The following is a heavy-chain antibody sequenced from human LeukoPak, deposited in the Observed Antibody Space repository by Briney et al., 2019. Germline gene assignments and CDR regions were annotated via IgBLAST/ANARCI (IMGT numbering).Heavy chain of an antibody. CDR1: GYTFSSYS. J-gene: IGHJ3*02. Sequence: ASVKVSCKASGYTFSSYSITWVRQAPGQELEWMGIINPSGGSTSYAQKFQGRVTMTRDTSTSTVYMELSSLRSEDTAVYYCARGNPDDAFDIWGQGTMVTVSS. V-gene: IGHV1-46*01. CDR3: ARGNPDDAFDI. CDR2: INPSGGST.